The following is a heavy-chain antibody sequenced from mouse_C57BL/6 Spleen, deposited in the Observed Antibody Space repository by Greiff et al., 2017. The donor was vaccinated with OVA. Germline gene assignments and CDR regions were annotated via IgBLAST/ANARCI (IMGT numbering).Heavy chain of an antibody. CDR2: IWTGGGT. D-gene: IGHD2-1*01. CDR3: ARERGYGNDYWYFEV. Sequence: QVQLKESGPGLVAPSQSLSITCTVSGFSFTSYAISWVRQPPGKGLEWLGVIWTGGGTNYYSALKSRLSISKDNSKSKVFLKMDSLQTDDTARYYCARERGYGNDYWYFEVWGTGTTVTVSS. CDR1: GFSFTSYA. J-gene: IGHJ1*03. V-gene: IGHV2-9-1*01.